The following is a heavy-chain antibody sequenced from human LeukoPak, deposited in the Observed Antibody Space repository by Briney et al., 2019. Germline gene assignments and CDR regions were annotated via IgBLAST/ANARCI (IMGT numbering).Heavy chain of an antibody. Sequence: GRCLRLAWAAAGFTFSSYDMHWGRQAPGKGLEWVTVISYDGSNNYYGDSVKGRFTISRDNSKNTLYLKMNSLRAEDTAVYYCAKEGRNGDFDSWGQGTLVTVSS. D-gene: IGHD4-17*01. CDR2: ISYDGSNN. CDR3: AKEGRNGDFDS. J-gene: IGHJ4*02. CDR1: GFTFSSYD. V-gene: IGHV3-30*18.